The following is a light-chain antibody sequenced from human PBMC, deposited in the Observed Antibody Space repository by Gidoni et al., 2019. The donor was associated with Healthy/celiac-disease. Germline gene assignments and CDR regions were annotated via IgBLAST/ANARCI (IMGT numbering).Light chain of an antibody. V-gene: IGKV3-15*01. J-gene: IGKJ2*01. CDR3: QQYHTRRT. CDR2: VAS. CDR1: QSVSST. Sequence: EIVMTQSPATLSVSPGERATLSCRASQSVSSTLAWYQQKPGQAPRLLIYVASTRATGIPARFSGSGSGTEFTLTSSSLHSEDFAVYYCQQYHTRRTFGQGTKLEIK.